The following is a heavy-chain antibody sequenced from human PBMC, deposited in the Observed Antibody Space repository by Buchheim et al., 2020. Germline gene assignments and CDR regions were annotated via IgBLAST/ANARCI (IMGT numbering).Heavy chain of an antibody. J-gene: IGHJ4*02. Sequence: QVQLQQWGTGLLKSSETLSLTCAVYGGSFSGYYWSWIRQPPGKGLEWIGEINHSGSTNYNPSLKSRVTISVDTSKNQFSLKLSSVTAADTAVYYCARGVISERNCSGGSCYLIYFDYWGQGTL. D-gene: IGHD2-15*01. CDR1: GGSFSGYY. V-gene: IGHV4-34*01. CDR2: INHSGST. CDR3: ARGVISERNCSGGSCYLIYFDY.